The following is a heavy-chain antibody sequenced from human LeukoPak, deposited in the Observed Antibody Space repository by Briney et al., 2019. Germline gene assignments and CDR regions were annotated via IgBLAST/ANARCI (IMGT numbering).Heavy chain of an antibody. D-gene: IGHD3-22*01. Sequence: PGRSLRLSCAASGFTFSSYGMHWVRQAPGKGLEWVAVIWYDRSNKYYADSVKGRFTISRDNSKNTLYLQMNSLRAEDTAVYYCARDPYYYDSSGYFDYWGQGTLVTVSS. J-gene: IGHJ4*02. CDR2: IWYDRSNK. CDR1: GFTFSSYG. CDR3: ARDPYYYDSSGYFDY. V-gene: IGHV3-33*01.